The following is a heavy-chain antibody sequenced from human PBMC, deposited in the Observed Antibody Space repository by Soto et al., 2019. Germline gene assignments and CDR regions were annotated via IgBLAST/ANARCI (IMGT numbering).Heavy chain of an antibody. CDR2: INHSGST. Sequence: ETLSLTCAVYGGSLSGYYWSWIRQPPGKGLEWIGEINHSGSTNYNPSLKSRVTISADRSRNQFSLKLSSVTAADTAMYYCASQYYDLWSGRFDSWGQGTLVTVSS. V-gene: IGHV4-34*01. J-gene: IGHJ4*02. CDR3: ASQYYDLWSGRFDS. CDR1: GGSLSGYY. D-gene: IGHD3-3*01.